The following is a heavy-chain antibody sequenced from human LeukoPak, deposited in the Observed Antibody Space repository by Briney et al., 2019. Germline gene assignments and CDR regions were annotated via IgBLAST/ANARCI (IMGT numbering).Heavy chain of an antibody. CDR2: IYYSGST. CDR1: GASIRSYY. Sequence: SETLSLSCSVSGASIRSYYWTWIRQPPGKGLEWIGYIYYSGSTNYNPSLKSRVTISVDTSKNQFSLQLSSVTAADTAVYYCARTPTNIYGFWFDPWGQGTLVTVSS. V-gene: IGHV4-59*01. J-gene: IGHJ5*02. D-gene: IGHD3-10*01. CDR3: ARTPTNIYGFWFDP.